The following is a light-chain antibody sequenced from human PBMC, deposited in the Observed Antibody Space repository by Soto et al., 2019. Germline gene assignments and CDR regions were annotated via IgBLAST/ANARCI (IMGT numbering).Light chain of an antibody. CDR2: KAS. CDR3: QQYDTFPWT. J-gene: IGKJ1*01. CDR1: QSISSW. V-gene: IGKV1-5*03. Sequence: IQVTQSPSALSASVEDRVTITCRASQSISSWLAWYQQKAGKAPKLLIYKASNLDTGVPSRFSGSGSGTEFTLTITSLQPDDFATYYCQQYDTFPWTFCQGTMVDIK.